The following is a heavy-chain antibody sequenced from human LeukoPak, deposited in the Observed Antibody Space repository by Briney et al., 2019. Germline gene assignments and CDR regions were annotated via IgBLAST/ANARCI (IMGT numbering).Heavy chain of an antibody. CDR2: INPQSAVT. V-gene: IGHV1-2*02. CDR3: SRAGPDDSHGYYSKH. D-gene: IGHD3-22*01. CDR1: GYTFIGYY. J-gene: IGHJ1*01. Sequence: ASVKLSCNAYGYTFIGYYVHWVRQAPGQGLEWMGWINPQSAVTNYAQKFQGRVTMTRDTSISTVYMELSRLRSDDTALYYCSRAGPDDSHGYYSKHWGQGTLVTVSS.